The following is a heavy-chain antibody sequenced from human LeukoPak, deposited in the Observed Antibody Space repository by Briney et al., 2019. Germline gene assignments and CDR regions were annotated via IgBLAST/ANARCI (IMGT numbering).Heavy chain of an antibody. J-gene: IGHJ4*02. CDR1: GFTFSSYS. Sequence: NTGGSLRLSCAASGFTFSSYSMNWVRQAPGKGLEWVSSISSSSSYIYYADSVKGRFNISRDNAKNSLYLQMNSLRAEDTAVYYCAGAEYSSSWGAFDYWGQGTLVTVSS. V-gene: IGHV3-21*01. CDR2: ISSSSSYI. CDR3: AGAEYSSSWGAFDY. D-gene: IGHD6-13*01.